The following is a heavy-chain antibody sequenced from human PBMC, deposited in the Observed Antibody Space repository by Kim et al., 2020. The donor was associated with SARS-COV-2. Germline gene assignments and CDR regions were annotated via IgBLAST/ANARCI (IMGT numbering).Heavy chain of an antibody. J-gene: IGHJ4*02. CDR2: NSGGT. D-gene: IGHD2-21*01. CDR3: AREDSKL. Sequence: NSGGTNYAQKFQGRVTMTRDTAISTAYMELSRLRSDDTAVYYCAREDSKLWGQGTLVTVSS. V-gene: IGHV1-2*02.